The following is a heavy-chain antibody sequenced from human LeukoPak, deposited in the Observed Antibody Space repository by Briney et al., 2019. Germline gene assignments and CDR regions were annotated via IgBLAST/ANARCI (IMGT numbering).Heavy chain of an antibody. Sequence: ASVKVSCKASGYTFTGYYINWVRQAPGQGLEWMGWINPNSGGTHYAKKFQGRVTMTRDTSISTAYMELSGLRSDDTALYFCARFGGALEVVTAIDAFDIWGQGTMVTVSS. J-gene: IGHJ3*02. D-gene: IGHD2-15*01. V-gene: IGHV1-2*02. CDR1: GYTFTGYY. CDR3: ARFGGALEVVTAIDAFDI. CDR2: INPNSGGT.